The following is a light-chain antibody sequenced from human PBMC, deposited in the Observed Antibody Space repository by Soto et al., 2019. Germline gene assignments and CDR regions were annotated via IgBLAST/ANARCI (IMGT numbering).Light chain of an antibody. Sequence: DIQMTQSPSTLSASVGDRVTITCRASQIISNRLAWYQQKPGKAPKLLIYKTSSLESGVPERFSGSGSGTTFTLTISSLQPDDFATYFCQRYDTYSPFGGGTKVEIK. J-gene: IGKJ4*02. CDR3: QRYDTYSP. V-gene: IGKV1-5*03. CDR1: QIISNR. CDR2: KTS.